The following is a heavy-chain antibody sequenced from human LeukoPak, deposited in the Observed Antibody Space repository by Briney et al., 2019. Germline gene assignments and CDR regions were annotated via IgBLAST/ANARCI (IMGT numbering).Heavy chain of an antibody. CDR2: LNRNGDIT. Sequence: GGSLRLSCAASGFTFDDYGMSWVRQAPGKGLEWVSGLNRNGDITGYADSVKGRFIISRDNAKNSLYLQMNSLRAEDTALYHCARVLRGGLEYFDYWGQGTLVTVSP. V-gene: IGHV3-20*01. CDR1: GFTFDDYG. J-gene: IGHJ4*02. CDR3: ARVLRGGLEYFDY.